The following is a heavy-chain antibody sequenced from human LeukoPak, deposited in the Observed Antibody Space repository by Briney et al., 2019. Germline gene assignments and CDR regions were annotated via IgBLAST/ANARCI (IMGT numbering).Heavy chain of an antibody. D-gene: IGHD1-26*01. CDR1: GGSISSSSYY. J-gene: IGHJ4*02. Sequence: SGTLSLTCTVSGGSISSSSYYWGWIRQPPGKGLEWIGSIYYSGSTYYNPSLKSRVTISVDTSKNQFSLKLSSVTAADTAVYYCARLLSTEFDYWGQGTLVTVSS. CDR2: IYYSGST. CDR3: ARLLSTEFDY. V-gene: IGHV4-39*01.